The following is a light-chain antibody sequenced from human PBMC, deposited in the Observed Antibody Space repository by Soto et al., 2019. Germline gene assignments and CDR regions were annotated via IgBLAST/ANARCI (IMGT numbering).Light chain of an antibody. CDR1: QDINDY. CDR2: GAS. J-gene: IGKJ2*01. V-gene: IGKV1-33*01. CDR3: QQYDSLPYT. Sequence: EIQMTQSPSSLSASLGDRVTITCQASQDINDYSNWYQQKPGKAPRLLIYGASFLEVGVPSRFSGSGSGTHFTITISSQQPEDVATYYCQQYDSLPYTFGQGTRLEIK.